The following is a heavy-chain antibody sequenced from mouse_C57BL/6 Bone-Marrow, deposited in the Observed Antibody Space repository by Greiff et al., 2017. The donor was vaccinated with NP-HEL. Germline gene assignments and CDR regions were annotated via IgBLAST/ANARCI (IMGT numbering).Heavy chain of an antibody. V-gene: IGHV5-15*04. CDR3: ARREYSSYDYFDY. J-gene: IGHJ2*01. CDR2: ISNLAYSI. Sequence: DVKLVESGGGLVQPGGSLKLSCAASGFTFSDYGMAWVRQAPRKGPEWVAFISNLAYSIYYADTVTGRFTITRENAKNTLYLEMSSLRSEDTAVYYCARREYSSYDYFDYWGQGTTLTVSS. D-gene: IGHD1-1*01. CDR1: GFTFSDYG.